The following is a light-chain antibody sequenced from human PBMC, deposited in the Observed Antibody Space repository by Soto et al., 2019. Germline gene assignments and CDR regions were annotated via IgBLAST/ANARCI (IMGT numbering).Light chain of an antibody. CDR1: QDISNY. Sequence: DIQMTQSPSSLSASVRDRVTITCQASQDISNYLNWYQQKPGKDPKLLIYDASNLETGVPSRFSGSGSGTYFTFTIRSLQPEDIATYYCQQYDNLPLTFGGGTKVEIK. CDR2: DAS. V-gene: IGKV1-33*01. CDR3: QQYDNLPLT. J-gene: IGKJ4*01.